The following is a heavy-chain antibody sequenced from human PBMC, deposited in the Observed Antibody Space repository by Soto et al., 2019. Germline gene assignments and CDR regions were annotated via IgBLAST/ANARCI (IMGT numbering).Heavy chain of an antibody. CDR1: RYTFISYA. Sequence: QVQLVQSGAEVKKPGASVKVSCKASRYTFISYAMHWVRQAPGQRLEWMGWINAGNGNTKYSQNFQGRVTITRDNSATTAYMELTSLRSEDTAVYYCARERTTVTGAYYFDYWGQGTLVSVSS. CDR2: INAGNGNT. CDR3: ARERTTVTGAYYFDY. V-gene: IGHV1-3*01. J-gene: IGHJ4*02. D-gene: IGHD4-17*01.